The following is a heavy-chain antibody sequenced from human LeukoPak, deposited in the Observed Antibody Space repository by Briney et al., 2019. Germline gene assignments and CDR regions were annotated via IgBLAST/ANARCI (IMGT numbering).Heavy chain of an antibody. J-gene: IGHJ4*02. CDR2: IYYSGST. V-gene: IGHV4-59*01. CDR1: GGSISSYY. CDR3: ARGYCSSTSCYIPIDY. D-gene: IGHD2-2*02. Sequence: SETLSLTCTVSGGSISSYYWSWIRQPPGMGLEWIGYIYYSGSTNYNPSLKSRVTISVDTSKNQFSLKLSSVTAADTAVYYCARGYCSSTSCYIPIDYWGQGTLVTVSS.